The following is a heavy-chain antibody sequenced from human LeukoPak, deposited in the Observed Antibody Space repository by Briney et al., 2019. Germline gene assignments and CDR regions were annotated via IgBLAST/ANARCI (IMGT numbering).Heavy chain of an antibody. J-gene: IGHJ5*02. CDR1: GGSISSYY. D-gene: IGHD2-15*01. CDR2: IYYSGST. Sequence: SETLSLTCTVSGGSISSYYWSWIRQPPGKGLEWIGYIYYSGSTNYNPSLKSRVTISVDTSKNQFSLKLSSVTAADTAVYYCARGGRYCSGGSCYSGNWFDPWGQGTLVTVSS. V-gene: IGHV4-59*12. CDR3: ARGGRYCSGGSCYSGNWFDP.